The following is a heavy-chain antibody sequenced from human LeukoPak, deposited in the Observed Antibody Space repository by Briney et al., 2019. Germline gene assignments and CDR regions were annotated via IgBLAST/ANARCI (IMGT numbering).Heavy chain of an antibody. CDR2: ISSSSSYI. V-gene: IGHV3-21*01. Sequence: GGSLRLPCAASGFTVSSNYMSWVRQAPGKGLEWVSSISSSSSYIYYADSVKGRFTISRDNAKNSLYLQMNSLRAEDTAVYYCARDLTGFYGMDVWGQGTTVTVSS. J-gene: IGHJ6*02. CDR3: ARDLTGFYGMDV. CDR1: GFTVSSNY.